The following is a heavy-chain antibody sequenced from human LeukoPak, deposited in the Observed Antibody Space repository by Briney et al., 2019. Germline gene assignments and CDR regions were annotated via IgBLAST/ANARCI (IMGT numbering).Heavy chain of an antibody. CDR3: ARGSGIAARPTPYYFDY. CDR1: GGSISSYY. J-gene: IGHJ4*02. CDR2: IYYSGST. V-gene: IGHV4-59*01. Sequence: SETLSLTCTVSGGSISSYYWSWIRQPPGKGLEWIGSIYYSGSTNYNPSLKSRVTISVDTSKNQFSLKLSSVTAADTAVYYCARGSGIAARPTPYYFDYWGQGTLVTVSS. D-gene: IGHD6-6*01.